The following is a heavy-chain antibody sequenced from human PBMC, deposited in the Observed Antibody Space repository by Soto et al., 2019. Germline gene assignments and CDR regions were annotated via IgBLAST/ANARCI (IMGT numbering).Heavy chain of an antibody. CDR2: IDPSDSYT. V-gene: IGHV5-10-1*01. CDR3: ARLLAARRSYYYYGMDV. J-gene: IGHJ6*02. Sequence: GESLKISCKGSGYSFTSYWISWVRQMPGKGLEWMGRIDPSDSYTNYSPSFQGHVTISADKSISTAYLQWSSLKASDTAMYYCARLLAARRSYYYYGMDVWGQGTTVTVSS. CDR1: GYSFTSYW. D-gene: IGHD6-6*01.